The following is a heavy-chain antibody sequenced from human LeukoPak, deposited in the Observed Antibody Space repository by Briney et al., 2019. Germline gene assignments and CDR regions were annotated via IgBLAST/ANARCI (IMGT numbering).Heavy chain of an antibody. CDR1: GGSISGYY. Sequence: SETLSLTCTVSGGSISGYYWSWIRQPPGKGLEWIGEINHSGSTNYNPSLKSRVTISVDTSKNQFSLKLSSVTAADTAVYYRARVESYYYGSGSERDYFDYWGQGTLVTVSS. CDR2: INHSGST. CDR3: ARVESYYYGSGSERDYFDY. D-gene: IGHD3-10*01. J-gene: IGHJ4*02. V-gene: IGHV4-34*01.